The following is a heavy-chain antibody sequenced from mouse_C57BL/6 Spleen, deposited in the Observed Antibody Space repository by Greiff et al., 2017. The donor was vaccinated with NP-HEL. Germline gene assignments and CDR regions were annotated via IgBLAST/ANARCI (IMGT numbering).Heavy chain of an antibody. CDR1: GYTFTSYW. Sequence: VKLQQPGAELVKPGASVKLSCKASGYTFTSYWMQWVKQRPGQGLEWIGEIDPSDSYTNYNQKFKGKATLTVDTSSSTAYMQLSSLTSEDSAVYYCARGVPASGWYFDVWGTGTTVTVSS. CDR2: IDPSDSYT. J-gene: IGHJ1*03. CDR3: ARGVPASGWYFDV. V-gene: IGHV1-50*01. D-gene: IGHD3-1*01.